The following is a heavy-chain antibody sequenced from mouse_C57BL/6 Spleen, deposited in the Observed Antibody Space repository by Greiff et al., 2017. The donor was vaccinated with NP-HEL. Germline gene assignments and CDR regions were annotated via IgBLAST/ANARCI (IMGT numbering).Heavy chain of an antibody. CDR2: ILPGSGST. CDR3: ARCPDYYGSSYDY. J-gene: IGHJ2*01. CDR1: GYTFTGYW. D-gene: IGHD1-1*01. V-gene: IGHV1-9*01. Sequence: QVQLQQSGAELMKPGASVKLSCKATGYTFTGYWIEWVKQRPGHGLEWIGDILPGSGSTNYKEKFKGKATFTADTSSNTAYMQLSSLTTEDSAIYYCARCPDYYGSSYDYWGQGTTLTVSS.